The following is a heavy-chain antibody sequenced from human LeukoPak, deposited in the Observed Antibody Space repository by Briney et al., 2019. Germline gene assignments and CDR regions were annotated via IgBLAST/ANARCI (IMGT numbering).Heavy chain of an antibody. CDR3: AHRNYDILTGYYTVFDY. Sequence: GSGPTLVNPTQTLTLTCTFSGFSFSTSGVGVGWIRQPPGKALEWLALIYWDDDKRYSPSLKSRLTITKDTSKNQVVLTMTNMDPVDTATYYCAHRNYDILTGYYTVFDYWGQGTLVTVSS. CDR1: GFSFSTSGVG. D-gene: IGHD3-9*01. V-gene: IGHV2-5*02. CDR2: IYWDDDK. J-gene: IGHJ4*02.